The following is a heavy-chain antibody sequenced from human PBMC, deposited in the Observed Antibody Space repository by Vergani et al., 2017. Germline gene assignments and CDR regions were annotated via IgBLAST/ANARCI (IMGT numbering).Heavy chain of an antibody. CDR1: EYRFGNYW. Sequence: EVELVQSGPEMRKPGESLKISCKGSEYRFGNYWIGWVRQTPGKGLEWMGIIYPADSDTRYSPSFQGQVTISADKSISTAFLQWDSLKASDTALYYCARHTTYTDSWGQGTLVTVSS. J-gene: IGHJ4*02. CDR3: ARHTTYTDS. D-gene: IGHD1-1*01. V-gene: IGHV5-51*01. CDR2: IYPADSDT.